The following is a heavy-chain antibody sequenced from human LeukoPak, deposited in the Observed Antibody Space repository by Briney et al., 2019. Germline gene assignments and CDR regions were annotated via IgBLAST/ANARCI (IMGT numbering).Heavy chain of an antibody. CDR1: GFIFSNCW. D-gene: IGHD1-26*01. J-gene: IGHJ4*02. CDR2: ISSDGSSI. V-gene: IGHV3-74*01. Sequence: PGGSLRLSCTASGFIFSNCWMHWVRQAPGKGLVWVSRISSDGSSIAYTDSVRGRFTISRDNAKNTLYLQMNSLRVEDTAVYYCARGHVGATPGPDYWGQGTLVTVSS. CDR3: ARGHVGATPGPDY.